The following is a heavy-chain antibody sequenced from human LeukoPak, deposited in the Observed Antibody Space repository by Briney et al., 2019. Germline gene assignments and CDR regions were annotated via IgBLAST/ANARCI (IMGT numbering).Heavy chain of an antibody. CDR2: IRYDGSNK. Sequence: GGSLRLSCAASGFTFSNCGMHWVRQVPGKGLEWVAFIRYDGSNKYYADSVKGRFTISRDNSKNTLYLLMNSLRAEDTALYYCAKGNYYGSGSYYPRGYFDYWGQGTLVTVSS. V-gene: IGHV3-30*02. CDR3: AKGNYYGSGSYYPRGYFDY. J-gene: IGHJ4*02. CDR1: GFTFSNCG. D-gene: IGHD3-10*01.